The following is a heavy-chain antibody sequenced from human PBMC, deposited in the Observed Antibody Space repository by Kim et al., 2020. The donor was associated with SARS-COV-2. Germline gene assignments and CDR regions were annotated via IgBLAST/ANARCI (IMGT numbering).Heavy chain of an antibody. J-gene: IGHJ4*02. Sequence: GGSLRLSCAASGFTFSSYSMNWVRQAPGKGLEWVSSISSSSSYIYYADSVKGRFTISRDNAKNSLYLQMNSLRAEDTAVYYCARDLGAETTVTDLLDYWGQGTLVTVSS. CDR2: ISSSSSYI. CDR1: GFTFSSYS. D-gene: IGHD4-17*01. V-gene: IGHV3-21*01. CDR3: ARDLGAETTVTDLLDY.